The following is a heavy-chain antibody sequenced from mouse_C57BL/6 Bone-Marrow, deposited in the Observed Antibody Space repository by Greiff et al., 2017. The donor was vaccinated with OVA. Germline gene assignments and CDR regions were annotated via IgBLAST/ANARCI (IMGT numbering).Heavy chain of an antibody. CDR2: ISGGGGNT. Sequence: EVQGVESGGGLVKPGGSLKLSCAASGFTFSSYTMSWVRQTPEKRLEWVATISGGGGNTYYPDSVKGRFTISRDNAKNTLYLQMSSLRSEDTALYYCARHGATVVGEDYWGQGTSVTVSS. CDR1: GFTFSSYT. D-gene: IGHD1-1*01. CDR3: ARHGATVVGEDY. J-gene: IGHJ4*01. V-gene: IGHV5-9*01.